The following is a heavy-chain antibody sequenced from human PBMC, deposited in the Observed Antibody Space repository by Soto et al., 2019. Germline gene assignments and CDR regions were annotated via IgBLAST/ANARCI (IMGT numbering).Heavy chain of an antibody. D-gene: IGHD3-3*01. CDR3: ASWMQYGITIFGVVIDYYYGMDV. CDR2: IIPIFGTA. J-gene: IGHJ6*02. Sequence: QVQLVQSGAEVKKPGSSVKVSCKASGGTFSSYAISWVRQAPGQGLEWMGGIIPIFGTANYAQKFQGRVPITADESTSTAYMELSSLRSEDTAVYYCASWMQYGITIFGVVIDYYYGMDVWGQGTTVTVSS. CDR1: GGTFSSYA. V-gene: IGHV1-69*12.